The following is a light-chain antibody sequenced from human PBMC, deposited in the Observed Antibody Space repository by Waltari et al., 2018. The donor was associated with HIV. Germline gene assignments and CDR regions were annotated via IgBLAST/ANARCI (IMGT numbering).Light chain of an antibody. CDR3: CSYAGSYTGV. Sequence: QSALTQPASVSGSPGQSITISCTGTSNDVGGYNYVSWYQQHPGKAPKLMIYDVTKRPSGVPDRFSGSKSGNTASLTISGLQADDEADYYCCSYAGSYTGVFGTGTKVTVL. CDR1: SNDVGGYNY. CDR2: DVT. J-gene: IGLJ1*01. V-gene: IGLV2-11*01.